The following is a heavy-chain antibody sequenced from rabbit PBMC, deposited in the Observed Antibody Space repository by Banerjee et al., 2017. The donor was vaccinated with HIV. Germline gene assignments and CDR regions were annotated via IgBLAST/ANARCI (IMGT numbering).Heavy chain of an antibody. Sequence: QEQLEESGGDLVKPEGSLTLTCKASGFDFSYNAMCWVRQAPGKGPEWIACIYNGDGSTYYASWVNGRFTISRSTSLNTVDLKMTSLTAADTATYFCAIYAVVGYLRLWGQGTLVTVS. CDR1: GFDFSYNA. J-gene: IGHJ3*01. CDR3: AIYAVVGYLRL. V-gene: IGHV1S47*01. D-gene: IGHD1-1*01. CDR2: IYNGDGST.